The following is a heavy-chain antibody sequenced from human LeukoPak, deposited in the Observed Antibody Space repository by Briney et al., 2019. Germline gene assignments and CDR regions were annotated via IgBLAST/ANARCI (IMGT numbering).Heavy chain of an antibody. CDR2: IYYSGST. J-gene: IGHJ5*02. Sequence: SQTLSLTCTVSGGSISSGDYYWSWIRQPPGKGLEWIGYIYYSGSTYYNPSLKSRVTISVDTSKNQFSLKLSSVTAADTAVYYCAREGDGYTNPHNWFDPWGQGTLVTVSS. CDR1: GGSISSGDYY. D-gene: IGHD5-24*01. CDR3: AREGDGYTNPHNWFDP. V-gene: IGHV4-30-4*08.